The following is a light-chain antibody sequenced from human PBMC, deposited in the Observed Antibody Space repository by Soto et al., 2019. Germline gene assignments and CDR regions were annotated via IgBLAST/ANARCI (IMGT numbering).Light chain of an antibody. J-gene: IGKJ2*01. CDR3: QQYNKWPFT. Sequence: EVVLTQSPATLSLSPGERATLSCRASQSISNSLVWYQQKPGQAPRLLIFDASNRATGIPARFSGSGSGTEFTLTISSLQSEDFAVYYCQQYNKWPFTFGQGTKLEIK. V-gene: IGKV3-11*01. CDR2: DAS. CDR1: QSISNS.